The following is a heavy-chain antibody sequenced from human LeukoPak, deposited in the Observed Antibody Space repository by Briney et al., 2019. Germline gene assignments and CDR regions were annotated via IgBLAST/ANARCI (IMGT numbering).Heavy chain of an antibody. V-gene: IGHV4-59*08. CDR1: GGSISSYY. CDR3: ARLGKKNWNYWFDP. CDR2: IYYSGST. D-gene: IGHD1-7*01. J-gene: IGHJ5*02. Sequence: SETLSLTCTVSGGSISSYYWSWIRQPPGKGLEWIGYIYYSGSTNYNPSLKSRVTISVDTSKNQFSLKLSSVTAADTAVYYCARLGKKNWNYWFDPWGQGTLVTVSS.